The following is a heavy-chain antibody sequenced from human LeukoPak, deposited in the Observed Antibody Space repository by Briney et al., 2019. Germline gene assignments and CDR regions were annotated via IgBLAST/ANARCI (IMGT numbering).Heavy chain of an antibody. J-gene: IGHJ3*02. CDR1: GFTFSSYS. D-gene: IGHD2/OR15-2a*01. CDR2: ISSSSSYI. V-gene: IGHV3-21*01. Sequence: GGSLRLSCAASGFTFSSYSMNWVRQAPGKGLEWVSSISSSSSYIYYADSVKGRFTISKDNSKNTLYLQMNSLRAEDTAVYYCARDSRGLYFNHFDIWGQGTMVTVSS. CDR3: ARDSRGLYFNHFDI.